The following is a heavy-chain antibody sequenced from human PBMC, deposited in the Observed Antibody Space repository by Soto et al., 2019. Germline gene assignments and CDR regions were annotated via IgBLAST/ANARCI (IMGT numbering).Heavy chain of an antibody. CDR1: GFTFDTYW. V-gene: IGHV3-74*01. CDR2: INSDGRST. Sequence: GGSLRLSCAASGFTFDTYWIHWVRQAPGKGLAWVSGINSDGRSTTYADSVKGRFTISRDNAKNTLYLQMNSLRAEDTAVYYCARAYYYDTSGFWGFDYWGQGTLVTVSS. CDR3: ARAYYYDTSGFWGFDY. J-gene: IGHJ4*02. D-gene: IGHD3-22*01.